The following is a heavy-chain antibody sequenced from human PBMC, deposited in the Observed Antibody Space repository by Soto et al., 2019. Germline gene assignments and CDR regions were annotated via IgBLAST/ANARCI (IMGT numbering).Heavy chain of an antibody. CDR3: ARTDYGDYDFDY. V-gene: IGHV3-23*01. Sequence: PGGSLRLSCAASEFTFSSYAMSWVRQAPGKGLEWVSGISGSGGSTYYADSVKGRFTISRDNSKNMLYLQMNSLRAEDTAVYYCARTDYGDYDFDYWGQGTLVTVS. CDR2: ISGSGGST. D-gene: IGHD4-17*01. CDR1: EFTFSSYA. J-gene: IGHJ4*02.